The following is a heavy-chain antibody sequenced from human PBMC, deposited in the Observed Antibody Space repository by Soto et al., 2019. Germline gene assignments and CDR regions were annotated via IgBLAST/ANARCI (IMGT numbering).Heavy chain of an antibody. Sequence: SETLSLTCTVSGGSISSGDYYWSWIRQPPGKGLEWIGYIYYSGSTYYNPSLKSRVTISVDTSKNQFSLKLSSVTAADTAVYYCARDGNSSSWRGAFDYWGQGTLVTVSS. CDR2: IYYSGST. D-gene: IGHD6-13*01. V-gene: IGHV4-30-4*01. J-gene: IGHJ4*02. CDR3: ARDGNSSSWRGAFDY. CDR1: GGSISSGDYY.